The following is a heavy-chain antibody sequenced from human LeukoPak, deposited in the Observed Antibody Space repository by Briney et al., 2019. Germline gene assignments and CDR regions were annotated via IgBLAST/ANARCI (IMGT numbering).Heavy chain of an antibody. Sequence: PSETLSLTCAVYGGSFSGYYWSWIRQPPGKGLEWIGEINHSGSTNYNPSLNSRVTISVDTSKNQFSLKLSSVTAADTAVYYCARLTRLWFGELLGQYNWFDPWGQGTLVTVSS. CDR3: ARLTRLWFGELLGQYNWFDP. D-gene: IGHD3-10*01. J-gene: IGHJ5*02. V-gene: IGHV4-34*01. CDR1: GGSFSGYY. CDR2: INHSGST.